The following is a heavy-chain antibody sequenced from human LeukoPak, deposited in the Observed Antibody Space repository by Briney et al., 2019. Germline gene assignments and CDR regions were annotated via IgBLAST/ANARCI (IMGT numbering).Heavy chain of an antibody. J-gene: IGHJ4*02. CDR2: IKSKTDGGTT. D-gene: IGHD3-22*01. CDR1: GFTFSNAW. CDR3: TTERADQPTYYYDSSGYYD. Sequence: GGSLRLSCAASGFTFSNAWMSWVRQAPGKGLEWVGRIKSKTDGGTTDYAAPVKGRFTISRDDSKNTLYLQMNSLKTEDTAVYYCTTERADQPTYYYDSSGYYDWGQGTLVTVSS. V-gene: IGHV3-15*01.